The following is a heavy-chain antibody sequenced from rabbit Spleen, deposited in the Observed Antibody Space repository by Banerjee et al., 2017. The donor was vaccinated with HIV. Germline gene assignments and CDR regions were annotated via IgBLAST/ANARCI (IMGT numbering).Heavy chain of an antibody. CDR1: GLDFSSSYW. CDR3: ARDSAGREDFNL. CDR2: VDISKSGNT. Sequence: QEQLVESGGDLVKPGASLTLTCKTSGLDFSSSYWICWVRQAPGKGLEWIACVDISKSGNTYYATWAKGRFTISKTSSTTVTLQMTSLTATDTATYFCARDSAGREDFNLWGPGTLVTVS. V-gene: IGHV1S45*01. D-gene: IGHD4-2*01. J-gene: IGHJ4*01.